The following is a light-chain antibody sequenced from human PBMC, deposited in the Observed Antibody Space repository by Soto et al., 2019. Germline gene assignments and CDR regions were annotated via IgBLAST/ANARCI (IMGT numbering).Light chain of an antibody. CDR2: DVS. J-gene: IGLJ2*01. CDR3: SSYTSSSTLVV. V-gene: IGLV2-14*01. CDR1: SSDVGGYNY. Sequence: SVLTQPASVSGSPGQSITISCTGTSSDVGGYNYVSWCQQHPGKAPKLMIYDVSNRPSGVSNRFSGSKSGNTASLTISGLQAEDEADYYCSSYTSSSTLVVFGGGTKLTVL.